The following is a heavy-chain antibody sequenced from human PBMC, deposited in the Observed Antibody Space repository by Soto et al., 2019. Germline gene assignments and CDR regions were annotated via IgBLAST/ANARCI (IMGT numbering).Heavy chain of an antibody. V-gene: IGHV3-53*01. J-gene: IGHJ3*02. CDR3: ARVLAVAGSDAFDI. Sequence: GGSLRLSCAASGFTVSSNYMSWVRQAPGKGLEWVSVSYSGGSTYYADSVKGRITISRDNSKNTLYLQMNSLRAEDTAVYYCARVLAVAGSDAFDIWGQGTMVTVSS. CDR2: SYSGGST. D-gene: IGHD6-19*01. CDR1: GFTVSSNY.